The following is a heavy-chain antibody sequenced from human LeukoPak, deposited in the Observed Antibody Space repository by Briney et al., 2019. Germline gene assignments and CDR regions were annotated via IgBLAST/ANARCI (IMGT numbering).Heavy chain of an antibody. J-gene: IGHJ4*02. V-gene: IGHV3-30*02. D-gene: IGHD5-18*01. CDR2: IRYDGSNK. CDR1: GYSLTLLS. CDR3: ARDLYSYSYGPEDV. Sequence: SCKVSGYSLTLLSLHWVRQAPGKGLEWVAFIRYDGSNKYYADSVKGRFTISRDNSKNTLYLQMNSLRAEDTAVYYCARDLYSYSYGPEDVWGPGTLVTVSS.